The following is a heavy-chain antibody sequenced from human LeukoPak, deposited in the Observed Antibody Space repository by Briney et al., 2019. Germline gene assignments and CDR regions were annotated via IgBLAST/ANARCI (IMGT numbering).Heavy chain of an antibody. V-gene: IGHV3-11*04. D-gene: IGHD6-13*01. CDR3: ARDRSPDSSTWPLSS. Sequence: TGGSLRLSCAASGFTLSDYYMSWVRQARGKGREWVSYISSSGSTIYYADSVKGRFTIYRDKAKNSLDVQMNSVRAEERAVYYCARDRSPDSSTWPLSSWGQGTLVTVSS. J-gene: IGHJ5*02. CDR1: GFTLSDYY. CDR2: ISSSGSTI.